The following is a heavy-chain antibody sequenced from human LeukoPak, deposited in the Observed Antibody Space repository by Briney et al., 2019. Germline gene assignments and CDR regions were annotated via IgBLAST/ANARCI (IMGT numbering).Heavy chain of an antibody. J-gene: IGHJ6*03. CDR3: ARVEYSSSSRGYYYYYMDV. CDR2: IYSGGST. D-gene: IGHD6-6*01. CDR1: GFTVSSNY. V-gene: IGHV3-53*01. Sequence: SGGSLRLSCAASGFTVSSNYMSWVRQAPGKGLEWVSVIYSGGSTYYADSVKGRFTISRDNSKNTLYLQMNSLRAEDTAVYYCARVEYSSSSRGYYYYYMDVWGKGTTVTVSS.